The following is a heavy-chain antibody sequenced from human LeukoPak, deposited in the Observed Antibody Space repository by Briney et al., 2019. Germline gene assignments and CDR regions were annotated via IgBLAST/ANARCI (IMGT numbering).Heavy chain of an antibody. CDR2: ISAYNGNT. D-gene: IGHD6-19*01. J-gene: IGHJ4*02. V-gene: IGHV1-18*01. Sequence: ASVKVSCKASGYTFTSYVISWVRQAPGQRLEWMGWISAYNGNTNYAQKLQGRVTMTPDTSTSTAYMELRSLRSDDRAVYYCARGGVPLAVAGGVDYWGQGNLVTVSS. CDR1: GYTFTSYV. CDR3: ARGGVPLAVAGGVDY.